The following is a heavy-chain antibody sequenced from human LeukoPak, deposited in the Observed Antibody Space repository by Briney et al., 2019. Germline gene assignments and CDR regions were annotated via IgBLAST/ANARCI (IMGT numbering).Heavy chain of an antibody. J-gene: IGHJ4*02. Sequence: ASVKVSCKASGYTFTSYDISWVRQATGQGLEWMGWMNPNSGNTGYAQKFQGRVTMTRNTSISTAYMELSSLRSEDTAVYYCARGYHYYDFWSGYPYYDYWGQGTLVTVSS. CDR1: GYTFTSYD. CDR3: ARGYHYYDFWSGYPYYDY. V-gene: IGHV1-8*01. CDR2: MNPNSGNT. D-gene: IGHD3-3*01.